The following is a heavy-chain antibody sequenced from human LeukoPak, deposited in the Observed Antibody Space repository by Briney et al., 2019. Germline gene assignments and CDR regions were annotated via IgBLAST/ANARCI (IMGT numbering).Heavy chain of an antibody. CDR1: GASISTTKW. V-gene: IGHV4-4*02. Sequence: PSETLSLTCAVSGASISTTKWWSWARQPPGKGLEWIGEIYHSGSTNYNPSLKSRVTISVDKSKNQFSLKLSSVTAADTAVYYCAIKQWDPRAFDIWGQGTMVTVSS. J-gene: IGHJ3*02. CDR3: AIKQWDPRAFDI. CDR2: IYHSGST. D-gene: IGHD1-26*01.